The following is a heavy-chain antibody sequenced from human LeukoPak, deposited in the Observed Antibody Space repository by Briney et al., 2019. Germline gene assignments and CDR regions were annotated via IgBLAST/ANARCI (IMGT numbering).Heavy chain of an antibody. CDR1: GGSISSYY. V-gene: IGHV4-59*12. Sequence: PSETLSLTCTVSGGSISSYYWSWIRQPPGKGLEWIGYIYYSGSTNYNPSLKSRVTISVDTSKNQFSLKLSSVTAADTAVYYCARTRGYYDSSGYYYGLKSDAFDIWGQGTMVTVSS. D-gene: IGHD3-22*01. J-gene: IGHJ3*02. CDR3: ARTRGYYDSSGYYYGLKSDAFDI. CDR2: IYYSGST.